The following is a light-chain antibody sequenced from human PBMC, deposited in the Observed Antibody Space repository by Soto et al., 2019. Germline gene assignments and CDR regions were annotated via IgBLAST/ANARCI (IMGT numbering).Light chain of an antibody. Sequence: QSVLTQPASVSGSAGQSITISCTGTSSDVGGYKFVSWYRQHPGKAPKLMIYEVSNRPSGVSSRFSGSKSGNTASLTISGLQAEDEADYYCGSYTGSIYVFGTGTTVTVL. V-gene: IGLV2-14*01. CDR1: SSDVGGYKF. CDR2: EVS. CDR3: GSYTGSIYV. J-gene: IGLJ1*01.